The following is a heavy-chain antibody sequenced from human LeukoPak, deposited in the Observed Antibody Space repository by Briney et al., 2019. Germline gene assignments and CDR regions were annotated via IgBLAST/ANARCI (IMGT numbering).Heavy chain of an antibody. V-gene: IGHV3-33*01. D-gene: IGHD3-3*01. CDR2: IWYDGSNK. CDR1: GFTFSSYG. CDR3: ARDLEPIAIFGVVIDY. J-gene: IGHJ4*02. Sequence: GGSLRLSCAASGFTFSSYGMHWVRQAPGKGLEWVAVIWYDGSNKYYADPVKGRFTISRDNSKNTLYLQMNSLRAEDTAVYYCARDLEPIAIFGVVIDYWGQGTLVTVSS.